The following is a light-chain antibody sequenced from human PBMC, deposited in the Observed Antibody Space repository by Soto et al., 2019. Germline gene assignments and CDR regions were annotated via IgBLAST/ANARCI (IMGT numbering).Light chain of an antibody. CDR3: SSYAGSNKSV. V-gene: IGLV2-8*01. CDR2: EVS. J-gene: IGLJ1*01. Sequence: QSVLTQPPSAPGSPGQSVTISCTGTSSDVGGYNYVSWYQQHPGKAPKLMIYEVSKRPSGVPDRFSGSKSGNTASPTVSGLQPEDEADYYCSSYAGSNKSVFGTGTKVTVL. CDR1: SSDVGGYNY.